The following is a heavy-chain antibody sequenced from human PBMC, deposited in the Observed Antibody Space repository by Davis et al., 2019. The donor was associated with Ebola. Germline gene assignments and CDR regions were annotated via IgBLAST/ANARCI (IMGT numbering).Heavy chain of an antibody. J-gene: IGHJ6*04. D-gene: IGHD4-17*01. Sequence: LRLSCTVSGGSISSGDYYWSWVRQPPGKGLEWIGYIYESGNAYYNPPLKSRVTISVDTSKNQFSLKVSSVTAADTAVYYCARGRPTSVTTDFYGMDVWGKGTTVTVSS. V-gene: IGHV4-30-4*01. CDR3: ARGRPTSVTTDFYGMDV. CDR2: IYESGNA. CDR1: GGSISSGDYY.